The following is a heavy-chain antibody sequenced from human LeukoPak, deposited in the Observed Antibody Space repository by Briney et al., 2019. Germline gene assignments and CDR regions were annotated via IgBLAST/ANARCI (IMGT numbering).Heavy chain of an antibody. CDR1: GFTFSSYG. J-gene: IGHJ4*02. Sequence: RSLTRSFAASGFTFSSYGRHWVRQAPGKGLEWVAVISYDGSNKYYADSVKGRFTISRDNSKNTLYLQMNSLRAEDTAVYYCAKEQPGPFDYWGQGTLVTVSS. CDR2: ISYDGSNK. D-gene: IGHD1-14*01. CDR3: AKEQPGPFDY. V-gene: IGHV3-30*18.